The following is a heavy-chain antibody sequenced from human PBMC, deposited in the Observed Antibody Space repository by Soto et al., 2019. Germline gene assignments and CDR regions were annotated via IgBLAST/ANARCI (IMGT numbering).Heavy chain of an antibody. V-gene: IGHV1-69*12. CDR2: IIPIFGTA. CDR3: ARDAFYYDGPSGVYYFDD. CDR1: GGTFNNYA. Sequence: QVQLVQSGAEVKKPGSSVKVSCKASGGTFNNYAISWLRQAPGQGLEWMGGIIPIFGTANYAQKFQGRVTITADEFTTTAYMELSSLRSEDTAVYYCARDAFYYDGPSGVYYFDDCGQGTLVTVSS. D-gene: IGHD3-22*01. J-gene: IGHJ4*02.